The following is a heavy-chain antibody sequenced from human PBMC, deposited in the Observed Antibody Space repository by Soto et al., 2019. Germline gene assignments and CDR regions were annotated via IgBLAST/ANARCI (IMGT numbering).Heavy chain of an antibody. V-gene: IGHV3-64*01. Sequence: GGSLRLSCAASGFSFSSSYMHWVRQPPGKGLEYVSAIHPNGGSSYYVNSVRGRFTISRDNSKNMLYLQMGSLRAEDMAVYYCARGVYFGSGLYYFDSWGQGTLVTVSS. J-gene: IGHJ4*02. CDR2: IHPNGGSS. CDR3: ARGVYFGSGLYYFDS. D-gene: IGHD3-10*01. CDR1: GFSFSSSY.